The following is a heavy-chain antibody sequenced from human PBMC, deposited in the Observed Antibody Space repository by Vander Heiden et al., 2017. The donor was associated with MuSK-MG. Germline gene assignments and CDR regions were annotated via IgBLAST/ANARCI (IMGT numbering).Heavy chain of an antibody. V-gene: IGHV3-30*04. Sequence: VQLVESGGGVVQPGRSLRLSCVASGFTFSLSAMHWVRQAPGKGLEWVETISYDGRNEYYPDSVMVRFTISRDNSRNTLSVHMNSLTPADKALYYCAREEVGQWLVTSEPIYYYGMVGWGTRTTV. D-gene: IGHD6-19*01. CDR3: AREEVGQWLVTSEPIYYYGMVG. CDR1: GFTFSLSA. J-gene: IGHJ6*04. CDR2: ISYDGRNE.